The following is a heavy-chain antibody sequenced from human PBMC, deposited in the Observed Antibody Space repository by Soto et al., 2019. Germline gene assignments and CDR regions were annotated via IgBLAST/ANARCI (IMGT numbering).Heavy chain of an antibody. CDR3: ATSYGSGSRAFDY. J-gene: IGHJ4*02. CDR1: GGTFNFYT. D-gene: IGHD3-10*01. Sequence: VQLVQSGAEVKKPGSSVKVSCKASGGTFNFYTINWVRQAPGQRLEWMGRIIPMVDMSNYAQRFQGRVTITVDRSTTTAYMVLISLRSDDTAVYYCATSYGSGSRAFDYWGQGTLVTVSS. CDR2: IIPMVDMS. V-gene: IGHV1-69*02.